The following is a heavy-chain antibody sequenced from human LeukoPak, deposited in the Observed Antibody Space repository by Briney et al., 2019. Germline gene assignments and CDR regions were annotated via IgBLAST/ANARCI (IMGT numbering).Heavy chain of an antibody. J-gene: IGHJ6*03. CDR3: ARDLFDSSSSGQYYYYYYYMDV. CDR1: GDSITLYY. V-gene: IGHV4-59*12. D-gene: IGHD6-6*01. CDR2: IYYSGST. Sequence: SETLSLTCSVSGDSITLYYWSWIRQPPGKGLEWIGYIYYSGSTDSNPSLKSRITMSVDTSKNQFSLKLSSVTAADTAVYYCARDLFDSSSSGQYYYYYYYMDVWGKGTTVTVSS.